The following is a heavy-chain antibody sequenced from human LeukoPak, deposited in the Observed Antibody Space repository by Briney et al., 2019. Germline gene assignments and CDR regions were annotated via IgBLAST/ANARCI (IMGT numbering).Heavy chain of an antibody. CDR3: GRLRGYCTNGICYAVDY. CDR2: IYYSGST. Sequence: PSETLSLTCTVSGGSIRSSSYYWGWIRQPPGKGLEWIGSIYYSGSTYYNSSLKSRVTISVDTSKNEFSLKLSSVTAADTAVYYCGRLRGYCTNGICYAVDYWGRGTMVTVSS. D-gene: IGHD2-8*01. V-gene: IGHV4-39*01. CDR1: GGSIRSSSYY. J-gene: IGHJ4*02.